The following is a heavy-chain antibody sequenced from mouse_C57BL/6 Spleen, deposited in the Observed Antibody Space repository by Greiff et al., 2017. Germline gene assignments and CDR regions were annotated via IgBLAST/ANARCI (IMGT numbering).Heavy chain of an antibody. D-gene: IGHD4-1*01. V-gene: IGHV1-62-2*01. CDR3: ARHEAGRGYFDY. CDR2: FYPGSGSI. J-gene: IGHJ2*01. Sequence: QVHVKQSGAELVKPGASVKLSCKASGYTFTEYTIHWVKQRSGQGLEWIGWFYPGSGSIKYNEKFKDKATLTADKSSSTVYMELSRLTSEDSAVYVCARHEAGRGYFDYWGQGTTLTVSS. CDR1: GYTFTEYT.